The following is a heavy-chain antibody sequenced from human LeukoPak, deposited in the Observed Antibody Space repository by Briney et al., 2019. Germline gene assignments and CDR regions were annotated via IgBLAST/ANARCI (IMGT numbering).Heavy chain of an antibody. CDR3: SRGKGSGSFLIDY. D-gene: IGHD3-10*01. Sequence: GGSLRLSCAASGFTFSGYAVHWVRQTPGKGLEWVAIISYDVSTIYYADSVKGRFTISRDNSRSILYLQMNSLRPEDTAVYYCSRGKGSGSFLIDYWGQGTLVTVSS. CDR1: GFTFSGYA. V-gene: IGHV3-30-3*01. CDR2: ISYDVSTI. J-gene: IGHJ4*02.